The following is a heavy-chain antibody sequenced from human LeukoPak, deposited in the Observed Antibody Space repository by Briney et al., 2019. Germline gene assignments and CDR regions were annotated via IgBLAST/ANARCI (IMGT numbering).Heavy chain of an antibody. V-gene: IGHV4-4*07. Sequence: SETLSLTCTVSGGSISSYFWSWIRQPAGKGMEWIGRIYTSGSTNDTPSLTGRVTMSVDPSKNQFSLKLSSVTAADTAVYYCARSPSSGWYIFDYWGQGTLVTVSS. CDR1: GGSISSYF. J-gene: IGHJ4*02. D-gene: IGHD6-19*01. CDR3: ARSPSSGWYIFDY. CDR2: IYTSGST.